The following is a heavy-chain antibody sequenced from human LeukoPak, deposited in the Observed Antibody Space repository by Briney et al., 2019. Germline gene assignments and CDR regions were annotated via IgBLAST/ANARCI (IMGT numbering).Heavy chain of an antibody. J-gene: IGHJ4*02. CDR1: GFTFSNYN. V-gene: IGHV3-21*01. Sequence: GGSLRLSCAASGFTFSNYNMNWVRQAPGKGLEWVSSISSSSSYIYYADSVKGRFTISRDNAKSSLYLQMNSLRAEDTAVYYCARDRIPYSGSYEDYWGQGTLVTVSS. CDR3: ARDRIPYSGSYEDY. D-gene: IGHD1-26*01. CDR2: ISSSSSYI.